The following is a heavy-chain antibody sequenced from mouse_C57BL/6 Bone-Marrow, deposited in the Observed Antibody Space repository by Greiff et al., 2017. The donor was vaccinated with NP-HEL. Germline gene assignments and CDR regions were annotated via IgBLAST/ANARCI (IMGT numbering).Heavy chain of an antibody. CDR3: ASPLFITTVVATGGWYFDV. J-gene: IGHJ1*03. CDR2: ISYDGSN. CDR1: GYSITSGYY. V-gene: IGHV3-6*01. D-gene: IGHD1-1*01. Sequence: EVQRVESGPGLVKPSQSLSLTCSVTGYSITSGYYWNWIRQFPGNKLEWMGYISYDGSNNYNPSLKNRISITRDTSKNQFFLKLNSVTTEDTATYYCASPLFITTVVATGGWYFDVWGTGTTVTVSS.